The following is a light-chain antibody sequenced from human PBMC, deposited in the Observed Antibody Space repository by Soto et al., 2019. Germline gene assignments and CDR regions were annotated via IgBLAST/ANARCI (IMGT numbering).Light chain of an antibody. CDR3: AAWDDSLRHVV. V-gene: IGLV1-47*01. J-gene: IGLJ2*01. CDR1: SSNIGSNY. CDR2: RNN. Sequence: QSVLTQPPSASGTPGQRVTISCSGSSSNIGSNYVYWYQQLPGTAPKLLIYRNNQRPSGVPDRFSGSKSGTSASLAISGLRSEDEADYYCAAWDDSLRHVVFGGGTKL.